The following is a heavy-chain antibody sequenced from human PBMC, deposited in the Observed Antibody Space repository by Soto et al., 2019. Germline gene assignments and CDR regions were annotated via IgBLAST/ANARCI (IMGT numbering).Heavy chain of an antibody. CDR3: ASILTVTTRQYYYYGMDV. CDR2: IYSGGST. V-gene: IGHV3-53*01. J-gene: IGHJ6*02. D-gene: IGHD4-17*01. Sequence: GGSLRLSCAASGFTVSSNYMSWVRQAPGKGLEWVSVIYSGGSTYYADSVKGRFTISRDNSKNTLYLQMNSLRAEDTAVYYCASILTVTTRQYYYYGMDVWGQGTTVTVSS. CDR1: GFTVSSNY.